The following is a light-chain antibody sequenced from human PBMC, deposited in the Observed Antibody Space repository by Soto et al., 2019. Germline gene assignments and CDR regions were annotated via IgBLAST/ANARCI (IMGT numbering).Light chain of an antibody. CDR3: QSYDTSLRGWL. CDR2: EVI. Sequence: QSALTQPASVSGSPGQSITISCTGTSSDVGSYNLVSWYQQHPGKAPKVIIYEVIKRPSGVSNRFSGSKSGNTASLTISGLQAEDEADYYCQSYDTSLRGWLFGGGTKVTVL. CDR1: SSDVGSYNL. V-gene: IGLV2-23*02. J-gene: IGLJ3*02.